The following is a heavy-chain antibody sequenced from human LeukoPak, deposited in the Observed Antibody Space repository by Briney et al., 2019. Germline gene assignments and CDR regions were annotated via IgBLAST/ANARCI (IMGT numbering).Heavy chain of an antibody. Sequence: PGGSLRLSCAASGFTFSSYGMHWVRQAPGKGLEWVAVISYDGSNKYYADSVKGRFTISRDNSKNTLYLQMNSLRAEDTAVYYCAKPNGDYYYFDYWGQGTLVTVSS. CDR2: ISYDGSNK. CDR1: GFTFSSYG. J-gene: IGHJ4*02. D-gene: IGHD4-17*01. V-gene: IGHV3-30*18. CDR3: AKPNGDYYYFDY.